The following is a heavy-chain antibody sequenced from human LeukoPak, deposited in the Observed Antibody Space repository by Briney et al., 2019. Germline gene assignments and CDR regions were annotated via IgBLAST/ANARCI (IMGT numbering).Heavy chain of an antibody. CDR1: GYSLNTYY. Sequence: PSETLSLTCTVSGYSLNTYYWAWIRQTPGKELEWIAFVASSGTSNYNPSLKSRVSISIDPSKNQFSLALTSVTPADTAVYYCARVVRGVVTSNWFDPWGQGTLVSVSS. V-gene: IGHV4-59*01. J-gene: IGHJ5*02. CDR2: VASSGTS. D-gene: IGHD2-21*02. CDR3: ARVVRGVVTSNWFDP.